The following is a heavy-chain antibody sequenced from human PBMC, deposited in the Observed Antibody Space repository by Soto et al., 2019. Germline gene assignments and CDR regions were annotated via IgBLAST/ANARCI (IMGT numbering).Heavy chain of an antibody. CDR2: IYPGDSDA. CDR1: GYSFTTHW. V-gene: IGHV5-51*01. D-gene: IGHD3-16*01. Sequence: PGESLKISCXGSGYSFTTHWVGWVRQMPGKGLEWMGIIYPGDSDARYSPSFQGQVTISVDESITTAFLQWSSLKASDTAMYYCPRSHFDYLWGTSGYFDSWGQGTLVTVSS. J-gene: IGHJ4*02. CDR3: PRSHFDYLWGTSGYFDS.